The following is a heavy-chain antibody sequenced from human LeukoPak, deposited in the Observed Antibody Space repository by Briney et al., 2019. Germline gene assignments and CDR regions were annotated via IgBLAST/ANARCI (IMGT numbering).Heavy chain of an antibody. D-gene: IGHD3-3*01. J-gene: IGHJ6*03. Sequence: SVKVSCKASGGTFSSYAISWVRQAPGQGLEWMGRIIPIFGTANYAQKFQGRATITTDESTSTAYMELSSLRSEDTAVYYCAGGGFLEWLPHHYYYYYMDVWGKGTTVTVSS. CDR2: IIPIFGTA. V-gene: IGHV1-69*05. CDR3: AGGGFLEWLPHHYYYYYMDV. CDR1: GGTFSSYA.